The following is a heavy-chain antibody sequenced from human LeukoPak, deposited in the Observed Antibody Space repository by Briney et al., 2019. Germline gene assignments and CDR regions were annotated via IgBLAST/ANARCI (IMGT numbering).Heavy chain of an antibody. CDR1: NGSMTSDSYY. D-gene: IGHD1-26*01. Sequence: PSETLSLTCTVSNGSMTSDSYYWAWVRQPPGKGLEWIGTIFYSGKTYYSASLKSRVTVSLDTSKKNFSLRLSSVTAADTAVYYCARLCIVATWFDAWGQGALVTVSS. V-gene: IGHV4-39*02. CDR2: IFYSGKT. CDR3: ARLCIVATWFDA. J-gene: IGHJ5*02.